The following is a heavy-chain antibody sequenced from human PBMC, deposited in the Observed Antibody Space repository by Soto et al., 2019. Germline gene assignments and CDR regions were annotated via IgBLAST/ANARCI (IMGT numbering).Heavy chain of an antibody. CDR3: ARETDYFTNGGHDL. D-gene: IGHD7-27*01. Sequence: QVQLVQSGAEVKRPGASVKVSCKASGYSFTGYYMHWVRQAPGQGLEWMGWIIPHSGETNYAQKFQARVTLTRDTSISTAYMQLSGLTSDDTAVYYCARETDYFTNGGHDLWGQGTLVTVSS. V-gene: IGHV1-2*02. CDR1: GYSFTGYY. CDR2: IIPHSGET. J-gene: IGHJ5*02.